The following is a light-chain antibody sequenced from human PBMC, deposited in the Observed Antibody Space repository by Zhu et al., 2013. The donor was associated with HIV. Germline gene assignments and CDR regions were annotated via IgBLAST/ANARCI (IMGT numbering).Light chain of an antibody. CDR2: AAS. Sequence: DIQMTQSPSSLSASVGDRVSITCRASQGIRIDLGWYQKKPGQAPKRLIYAASSLQRGVPSRFSGSGSGTEFTLTISSLQPEDSATYYCHQSYTNPFTFGPGTKVDLK. CDR3: HQSYTNPFT. CDR1: QGIRID. V-gene: IGKV1-17*01. J-gene: IGKJ3*01.